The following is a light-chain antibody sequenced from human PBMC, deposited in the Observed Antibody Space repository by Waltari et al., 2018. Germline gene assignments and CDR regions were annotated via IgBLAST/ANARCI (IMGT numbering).Light chain of an antibody. CDR1: QGVGSN. Sequence: EIVMMQSPGTLFASPGERVILSCRASQGVGSNLAWYKQKPGQAPRLLIYGASTRATDIPGTFSGSGSGTGFTLTISSLQSEDFALYYCQQYYNWPRTFGQGTKVEIK. CDR2: GAS. J-gene: IGKJ1*01. CDR3: QQYYNWPRT. V-gene: IGKV3-15*01.